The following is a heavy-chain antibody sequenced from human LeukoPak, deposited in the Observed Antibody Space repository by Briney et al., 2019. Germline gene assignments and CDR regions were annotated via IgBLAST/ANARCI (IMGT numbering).Heavy chain of an antibody. CDR2: ISTIGSSI. J-gene: IGHJ4*02. CDR1: GFTFSSYS. D-gene: IGHD6-19*01. V-gene: IGHV3-21*01. Sequence: GGSLRLSCAASGFTFSSYSINWVRQAPGKGLEWVSSISTIGSSINYADSVKSRFTISRDNAKNSLYLQMNSLRAEDTAVYYCARASRSGAVAGLDYWGQGTLVTVSS. CDR3: ARASRSGAVAGLDY.